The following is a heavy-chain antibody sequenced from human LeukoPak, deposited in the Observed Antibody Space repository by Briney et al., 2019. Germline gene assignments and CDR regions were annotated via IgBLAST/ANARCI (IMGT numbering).Heavy chain of an antibody. Sequence: ASVKVSCKASGYTFTDYYMHWVRQAPGQGPEWMGWINPNSGGTNYAQKFQGRVTMTRDTSISTAYMELSSLRSEDTAVYYCATITMVRGVITYWGQGTLVTVSS. D-gene: IGHD3-10*01. CDR3: ATITMVRGVITY. J-gene: IGHJ4*02. CDR2: INPNSGGT. V-gene: IGHV1-2*02. CDR1: GYTFTDYY.